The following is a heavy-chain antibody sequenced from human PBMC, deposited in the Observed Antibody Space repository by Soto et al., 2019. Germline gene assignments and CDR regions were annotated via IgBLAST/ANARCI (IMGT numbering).Heavy chain of an antibody. D-gene: IGHD1-1*01. CDR3: ARRRRDVDWSDPTPSWFDP. Sequence: SVKVSCKASGGTFSSYAISWVRQAPGQGLEWMGGIIPIFGTANYAQKFQGRVTITADESTSTAYMELSSLRSEDTAVYYCARRRRDVDWSDPTPSWFDPWGQGTLVTVSS. CDR2: IIPIFGTA. V-gene: IGHV1-69*13. CDR1: GGTFSSYA. J-gene: IGHJ5*02.